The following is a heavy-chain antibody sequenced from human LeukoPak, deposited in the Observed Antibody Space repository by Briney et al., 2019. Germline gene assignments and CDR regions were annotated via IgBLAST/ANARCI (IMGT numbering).Heavy chain of an antibody. CDR3: AKEDSSVPRKYFQH. Sequence: GGTLRLSCAASGFTFSSYAKSWVRQAPEKRLEWVSAVSGSGGSTYYADSVKGRFTISRDNSKNTLYLQMNSLRAEDTAVYYCAKEDSSVPRKYFQHWGQGTLVTVSS. CDR2: VSGSGGST. V-gene: IGHV3-23*01. D-gene: IGHD3-22*01. CDR1: GFTFSSYA. J-gene: IGHJ1*01.